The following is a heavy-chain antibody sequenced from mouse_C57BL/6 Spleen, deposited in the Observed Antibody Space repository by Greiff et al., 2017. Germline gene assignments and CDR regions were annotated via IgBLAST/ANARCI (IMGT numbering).Heavy chain of an antibody. CDR3: ARSPLMVTWYFDV. J-gene: IGHJ1*03. V-gene: IGHV1-7*01. D-gene: IGHD2-2*01. CDR1: GYTFTSYW. Sequence: QVHVKQSGAELAKPGASVKLSCKASGYTFTSYWMHWVKQRPGQGLEWIGYINPSSGYTKYNQKFKDKATLTADKSSSTAYMQLSSLTYEDSAVYYCARSPLMVTWYFDVWGTGTTVTVSS. CDR2: INPSSGYT.